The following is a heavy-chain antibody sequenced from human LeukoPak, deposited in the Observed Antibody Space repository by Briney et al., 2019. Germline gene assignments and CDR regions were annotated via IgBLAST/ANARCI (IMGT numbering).Heavy chain of an antibody. CDR1: GFTFSSYS. CDR2: ISSSGSSI. V-gene: IGHV3-21*01. Sequence: GGPLRLSCAASGFTFSSYSMNWVREAPGKGLEWVSLISSSGSSIFYADSVKGRFTISRDNSKNTLYLQMNSLRAEDTAVYYCARPGYCSSTSCYRPYYYYGMDVWGQGTTVTVSS. D-gene: IGHD2-2*01. CDR3: ARPGYCSSTSCYRPYYYYGMDV. J-gene: IGHJ6*02.